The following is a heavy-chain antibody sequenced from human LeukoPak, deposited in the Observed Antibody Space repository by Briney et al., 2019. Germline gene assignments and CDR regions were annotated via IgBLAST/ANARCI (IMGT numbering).Heavy chain of an antibody. D-gene: IGHD3-10*01. CDR3: ARPSGSGSYYNSWFDP. V-gene: IGHV4-39*01. J-gene: IGHJ5*02. CDR2: IYYSGST. CDR1: GGSISSSSYY. Sequence: SETLSLTCTVSGGSISSSSYYWGWIRQPPGKGLEWIGSIYYSGSTNYNPSLKSRVTISVDTSKNQFSLKLSSVTAADTAVYYCARPSGSGSYYNSWFDPWGQGTLVTVFS.